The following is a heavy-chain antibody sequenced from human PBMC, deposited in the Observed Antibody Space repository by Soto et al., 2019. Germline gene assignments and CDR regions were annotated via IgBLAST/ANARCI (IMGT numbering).Heavy chain of an antibody. J-gene: IGHJ4*02. V-gene: IGHV4-34*01. CDR2: INHSGST. CDR1: GGSFSGYY. D-gene: IGHD3-9*01. CDR3: ARGRAWLPN. Sequence: QVQLQQWGAGLLKPSETLSLTCAVYGGSFSGYYWSWIRQPPGKGLEWIGEINHSGSTNYNPSLKSRVTMSVDTSKNQFSLKLSSVTAADTAVSYCARGRAWLPNWGQGTLVTVSS.